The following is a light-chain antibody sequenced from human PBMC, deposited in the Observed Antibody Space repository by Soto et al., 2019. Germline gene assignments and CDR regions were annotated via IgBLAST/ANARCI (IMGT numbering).Light chain of an antibody. CDR1: SSDVGGYNY. CDR3: SSYTSSSTLTVV. J-gene: IGLJ2*01. V-gene: IGLV2-14*01. CDR2: DVS. Sequence: QSALTQPASVSGSPGQSITISCTGTSSDVGGYNYVSWYQQHPGKAPKLMIYDVSNRPSGVSNRFSGSKSGNTASLTISGLLAEDEADYYCSSYTSSSTLTVVFGGGTKVTVL.